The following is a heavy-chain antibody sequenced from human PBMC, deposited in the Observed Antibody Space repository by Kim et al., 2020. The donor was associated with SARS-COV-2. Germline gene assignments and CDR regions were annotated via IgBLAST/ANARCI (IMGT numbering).Heavy chain of an antibody. D-gene: IGHD1-26*01. V-gene: IGHV4-39*01. J-gene: IGHJ6*02. CDR1: GDSINNKNYY. Sequence: SETLSLTCSVSGDSINNKNYYWAWIRQPPGRGLEWIGTIYYTGTTYYNASLKSRVTASVDTSKNQFSLRLSTVTTTDTAVYYCTGTYVSAWYNGGGGYFYGMGVWGQGTTVTVSS. CDR3: TGTYVSAWYNGGGGYFYGMGV. CDR2: IYYTGTT.